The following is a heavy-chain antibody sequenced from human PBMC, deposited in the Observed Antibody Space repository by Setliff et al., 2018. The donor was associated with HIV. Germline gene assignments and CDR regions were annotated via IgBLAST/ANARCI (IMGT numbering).Heavy chain of an antibody. Sequence: GGSLRLSCAASGFTFSRHWMHWVRQAPGKGLVWVSHINSDGNNTGYADSVKGRFTISRDDAKNTLYLQMNSLRAEDTAVYYCARVDGYNALGYWGQGTLVTVSS. D-gene: IGHD5-12*01. CDR2: INSDGNNT. CDR1: GFTFSRHW. V-gene: IGHV3-74*01. CDR3: ARVDGYNALGY. J-gene: IGHJ4*02.